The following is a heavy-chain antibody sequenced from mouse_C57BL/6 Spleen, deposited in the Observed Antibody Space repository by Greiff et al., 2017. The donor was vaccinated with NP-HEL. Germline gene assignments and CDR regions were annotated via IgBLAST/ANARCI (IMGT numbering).Heavy chain of an antibody. J-gene: IGHJ4*01. V-gene: IGHV1-69*01. Sequence: VQLQQPGAELVMPGASVKLSCKASGYTFTSYWMHWVKQRPGQGLEWIGEIDPSDSYTNYNQKFKGKSTLTVDKSSSTAYMQLSSLTSEDSAVYYCARILRNAMDYWGQGTSVTVSS. CDR2: IDPSDSYT. CDR3: ARILRNAMDY. D-gene: IGHD1-1*01. CDR1: GYTFTSYW.